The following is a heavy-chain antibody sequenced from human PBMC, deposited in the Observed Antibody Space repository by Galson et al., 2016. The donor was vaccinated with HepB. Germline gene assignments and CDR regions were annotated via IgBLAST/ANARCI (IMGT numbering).Heavy chain of an antibody. CDR3: ARRQWDIRSFPS. J-gene: IGHJ5*02. CDR1: GFSVSGQY. D-gene: IGHD1-26*01. Sequence: SLRLSCAVSGFSVSGQYMSWIRQAPGKGLEWVSVLYSGGDTYYADSVKGRFTISRDNSENILFLQMTSLRAEDTAVYYCARRQWDIRSFPSWGQGTLVTVSS. V-gene: IGHV3-53*01. CDR2: LYSGGDT.